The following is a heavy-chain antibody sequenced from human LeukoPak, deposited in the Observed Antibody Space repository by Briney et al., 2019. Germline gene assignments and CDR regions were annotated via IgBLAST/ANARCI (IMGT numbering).Heavy chain of an antibody. Sequence: ASVKVSCKASGYTFTSYYMHWVRQAPGQGLEWMGWISAYNGNTNYAQKLQGRVTMTTDTSTSTAYMELRSLRSDDTAVYYCARGVLYGEYVGWFDPWGQGTLVTVSS. V-gene: IGHV1-18*04. CDR2: ISAYNGNT. CDR3: ARGVLYGEYVGWFDP. J-gene: IGHJ5*02. D-gene: IGHD4-17*01. CDR1: GYTFTSYY.